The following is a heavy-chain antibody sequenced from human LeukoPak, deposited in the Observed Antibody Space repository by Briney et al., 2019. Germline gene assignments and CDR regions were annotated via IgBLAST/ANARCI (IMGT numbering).Heavy chain of an antibody. CDR3: ARDRAGVTAHFDY. J-gene: IGHJ4*02. D-gene: IGHD2-21*02. Sequence: PGGSLRLSCAASGFTVSSNYMSWVRQAPGKGLEWVSYISSSSSTIYYADSVKGRFTISRDNAKNSLYLQMNSLRAEDTAVYYCARDRAGVTAHFDYWGQGTLVTVSS. V-gene: IGHV3-48*04. CDR1: GFTVSSNY. CDR2: ISSSSSTI.